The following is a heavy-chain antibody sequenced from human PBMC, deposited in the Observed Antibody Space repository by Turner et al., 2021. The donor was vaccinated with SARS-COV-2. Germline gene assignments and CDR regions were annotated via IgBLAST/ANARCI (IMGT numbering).Heavy chain of an antibody. D-gene: IGHD4-17*01. J-gene: IGHJ6*02. Sequence: QVQLQQWGAGLLKPSETLSLTCAVYGGSFSGYYWSWIRQPPGKGPEWIGEINHSGSTNYNPSLKSRVTISVETSKNQFSLKLSSVTAADTAVYYCARKPTGRYYYGMDVWGQGTTVTVSS. V-gene: IGHV4-34*01. CDR1: GGSFSGYY. CDR3: ARKPTGRYYYGMDV. CDR2: INHSGST.